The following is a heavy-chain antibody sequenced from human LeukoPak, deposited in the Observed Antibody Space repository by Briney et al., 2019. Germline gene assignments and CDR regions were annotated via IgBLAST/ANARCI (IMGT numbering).Heavy chain of an antibody. Sequence: SETLPLTCTVSDVSIKNYYWSWIRQPPGKGLEWIGYIYYSGSTNYNPSLKSRVTISVDTSKNQFSLKLSSVTAADAAVYYCAGAGGYDFWSGYYYYYMDVWGKGTTVTVSS. CDR2: IYYSGST. J-gene: IGHJ6*03. CDR3: AGAGGYDFWSGYYYYYMDV. V-gene: IGHV4-59*01. CDR1: DVSIKNYY. D-gene: IGHD3-3*01.